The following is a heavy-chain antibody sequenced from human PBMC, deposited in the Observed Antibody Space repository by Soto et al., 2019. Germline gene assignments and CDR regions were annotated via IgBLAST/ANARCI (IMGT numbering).Heavy chain of an antibody. D-gene: IGHD2-2*01. V-gene: IGHV3-7*01. CDR1: GFTFSSYW. CDR3: ARAVVPAAMDWFDP. CDR2: IKHDGSEK. Sequence: EVQLVESGGGLVQPGGSLRLSCAASGFTFSSYWMSWVRQAPGKGLEWVANIKHDGSEKYYVDSVKGRFTISRDNAKNSLYLQMNSLRAEDTAVYYCARAVVPAAMDWFDPWGQGTLVTVSS. J-gene: IGHJ5*02.